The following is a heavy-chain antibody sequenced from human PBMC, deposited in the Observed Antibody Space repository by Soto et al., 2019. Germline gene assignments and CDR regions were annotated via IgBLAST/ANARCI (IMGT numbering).Heavy chain of an antibody. V-gene: IGHV4-34*01. J-gene: IGHJ6*03. D-gene: IGHD6-6*01. CDR3: ARGQRKGSSSSVVIYYYMDV. CDR1: GGSFSGYY. Sequence: SGTLSLTCAVYGGSFSGYYWSWIRQPPGKGLEWIGEINHSGSTNYNPSLKSRVTISVDTSKNQFSLKLSSVTAADTAVYYCARGQRKGSSSSVVIYYYMDVWGKGTTVTVSS. CDR2: INHSGST.